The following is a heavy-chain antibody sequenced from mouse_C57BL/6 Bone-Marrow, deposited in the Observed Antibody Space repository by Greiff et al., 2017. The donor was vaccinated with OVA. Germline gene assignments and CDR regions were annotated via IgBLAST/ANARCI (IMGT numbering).Heavy chain of an antibody. CDR2: INPNNGGT. CDR3: ARKTQAWYFDV. CDR1: GYTFTDYN. Sequence: VQLQQSGPELVNPGASVKMSCKASGYTFTDYNMHWVKQSHGKSLEWIGYINPNNGGTSYNQKFKGKATLTVNKSSSTAYMELRSLTSEDSAVYYCARKTQAWYFDVWGTGTTVTVSS. D-gene: IGHD3-2*02. J-gene: IGHJ1*03. V-gene: IGHV1-22*01.